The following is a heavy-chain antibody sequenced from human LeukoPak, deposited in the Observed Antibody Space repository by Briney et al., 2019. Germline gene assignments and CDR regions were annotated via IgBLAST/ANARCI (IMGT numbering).Heavy chain of an antibody. J-gene: IGHJ4*02. CDR1: GGSISSYY. Sequence: SDTKSLTCTGNGGSISSYYWSWIRQPPGKALEQIGYIYYTGSTNYNPSLKSRVTISVDTSKNQFSLKLSSVTAADTAVYYCARQQLSQLYYFDNWGQGTLVTVSS. CDR3: ARQQLSQLYYFDN. CDR2: IYYTGST. D-gene: IGHD6-13*01. V-gene: IGHV4-59*07.